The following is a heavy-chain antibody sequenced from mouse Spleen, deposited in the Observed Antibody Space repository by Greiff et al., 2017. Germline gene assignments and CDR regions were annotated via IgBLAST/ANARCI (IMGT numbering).Heavy chain of an antibody. J-gene: IGHJ2*01. CDR2: IWSGGST. CDR3: ARTGGNYGGFDY. Sequence: QVQLQQSGPGLVQPSQSLSITCTVSGFSLTSYGVHWVRQSPGKGLEWLGVIWSGGSTDYTAAFISRLSISKDNSKSQVFFKMNSLQADDTAIYYCARTGGNYGGFDYWGQGTTLTVST. V-gene: IGHV2-2*01. CDR1: GFSLTSYG. D-gene: IGHD2-1*01.